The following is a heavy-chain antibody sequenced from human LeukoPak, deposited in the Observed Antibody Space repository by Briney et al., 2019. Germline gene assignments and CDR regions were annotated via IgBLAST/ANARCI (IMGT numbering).Heavy chain of an antibody. D-gene: IGHD3-16*01. Sequence: SETLSLTCSVSGVSVTNYYWSWVRQPAGKRLEWIGRNYPTGDTIYNPSLKSRVTMSVDMSKNHLSLKLTSVTTADAAVYYCARDLTARGSFDYWGLGTSVTVSS. CDR2: NYPTGDT. J-gene: IGHJ4*03. V-gene: IGHV4-4*07. CDR3: ARDLTARGSFDY. CDR1: GVSVTNYY.